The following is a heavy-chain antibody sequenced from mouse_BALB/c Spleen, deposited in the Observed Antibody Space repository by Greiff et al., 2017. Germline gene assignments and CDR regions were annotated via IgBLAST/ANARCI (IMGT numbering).Heavy chain of an antibody. J-gene: IGHJ2*01. Sequence: VQLQQSGPELVKPGASVKISCKASGYSFTGYFMNWVMQSHGKSLEWIGRINPYNGDTFYNQKFKGKATLTVDKSSSTAHMELRSLASEDSAVYYCARRRATVDYFDYWGQGTTLTVSS. CDR2: INPYNGDT. D-gene: IGHD1-1*01. CDR1: GYSFTGYF. CDR3: ARRRATVDYFDY. V-gene: IGHV1-20*02.